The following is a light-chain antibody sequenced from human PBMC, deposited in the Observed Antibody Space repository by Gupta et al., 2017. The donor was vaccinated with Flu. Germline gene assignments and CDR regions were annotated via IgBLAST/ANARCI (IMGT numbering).Light chain of an antibody. V-gene: IGKV3-15*01. CDR1: HSVSNY. Sequence: EIVMTQSPVTLSVSPGERATLLCRAKHSVSNYVAWYQQKLGQSPRLLIYGTSTRATWFPVRFSGSGSGTDFTLTISSLESEDFAVYYCQQDINCPWTFGQATKVEIK. CDR3: QQDINCPWT. CDR2: GTS. J-gene: IGKJ1*01.